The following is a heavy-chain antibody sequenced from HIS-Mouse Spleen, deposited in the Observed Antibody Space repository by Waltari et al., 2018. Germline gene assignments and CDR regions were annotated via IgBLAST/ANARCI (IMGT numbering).Heavy chain of an antibody. Sequence: EVQLVESGGGLVKPGGSLRLSCAASGFTFSNAWMSWVRQAPGKGLEWVGRIKSKTDGGTTDYAAPVKGRFTISRDDSKNTLYLQMNSLKTEDTAVYYCTTDGTWYDYYYGMDVWGQGTTVTVSS. CDR2: IKSKTDGGTT. D-gene: IGHD1-1*01. CDR3: TTDGTWYDYYYGMDV. J-gene: IGHJ6*02. CDR1: GFTFSNAW. V-gene: IGHV3-15*01.